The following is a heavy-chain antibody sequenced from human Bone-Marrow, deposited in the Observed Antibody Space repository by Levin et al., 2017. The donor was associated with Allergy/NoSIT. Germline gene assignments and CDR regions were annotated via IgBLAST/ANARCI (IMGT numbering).Heavy chain of an antibody. CDR1: GFIFSKYS. Sequence: GGSLRLSCAASGFIFSKYSLHWVRQSPGKGLEWVSSISSASSYIFYADSVKGRFTISRDNAKNSLSLQMSSLRAEDTAVYYCVRSESITGTEDLKVMDVWGQGTTVTVSS. CDR2: ISSASSYI. CDR3: VRSESITGTEDLKVMDV. V-gene: IGHV3-21*01. D-gene: IGHD1/OR15-1a*01. J-gene: IGHJ6*02.